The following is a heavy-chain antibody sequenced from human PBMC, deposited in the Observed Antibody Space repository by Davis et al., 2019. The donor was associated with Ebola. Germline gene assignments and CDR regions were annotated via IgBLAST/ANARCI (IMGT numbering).Heavy chain of an antibody. CDR1: GFTFSNSA. J-gene: IGHJ4*02. Sequence: GESLKISCVASGFTFSNSAIIWVRQAPGKGLEWVSGVSGSGVSTYYADSVKGRFTVSRDNSKNTLYLQMNSLRDEDTAVYYCARAEYCGGDCYPFDYWGQGTLVTVSS. CDR3: ARAEYCGGDCYPFDY. D-gene: IGHD2-21*02. CDR2: VSGSGVST. V-gene: IGHV3-23*01.